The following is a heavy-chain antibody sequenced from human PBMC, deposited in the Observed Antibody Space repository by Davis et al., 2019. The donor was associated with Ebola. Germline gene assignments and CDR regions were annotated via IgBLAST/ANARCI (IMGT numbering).Heavy chain of an antibody. CDR2: ISYDGSNK. CDR1: GFTFSSYA. Sequence: GESLKISCAASGFTFSSYAMHWVRQAPGKGLEWVAVISYDGSNKYYADSVKGRFTISRDNSKNTLYLQMNSLRAGDTAVYYCARGDDYWGQGTLVTVSS. V-gene: IGHV3-30-3*01. J-gene: IGHJ4*02. CDR3: ARGDDY.